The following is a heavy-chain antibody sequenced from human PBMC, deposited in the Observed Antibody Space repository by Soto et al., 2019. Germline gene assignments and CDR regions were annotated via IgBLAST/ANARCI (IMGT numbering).Heavy chain of an antibody. CDR2: IYHSGST. Sequence: QVPLQESGPSLVRPSGTLSLTCTVSSGSLRPANWWSWVRQPPGRGLEWIGEIYHSGSTNYNLSLKSRVTLSVDKSQNQFSLRLSSVTAADTAMYYCARRGGGVVLTATTPFDYWGQGTLVTVSS. D-gene: IGHD2-21*02. J-gene: IGHJ4*02. CDR1: SGSLRPANW. CDR3: ARRGGGVVLTATTPFDY. V-gene: IGHV4-4*02.